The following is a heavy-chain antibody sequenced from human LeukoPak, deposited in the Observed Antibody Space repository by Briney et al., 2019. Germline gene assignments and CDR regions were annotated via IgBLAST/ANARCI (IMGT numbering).Heavy chain of an antibody. V-gene: IGHV4-4*07. CDR1: GGSISSYY. CDR2: IYTSGST. D-gene: IGHD6-19*01. Sequence: SETLSLTCTVSGGSISSYYRSWIRQPAGKGLEWIGRIYTSGSTNYNPSLKSRVTMSVDTSKNQFSLKLSSVTAADTAVYYCARGLYSSGWYGVAPDAFDIWGQGTMVTVSS. CDR3: ARGLYSSGWYGVAPDAFDI. J-gene: IGHJ3*02.